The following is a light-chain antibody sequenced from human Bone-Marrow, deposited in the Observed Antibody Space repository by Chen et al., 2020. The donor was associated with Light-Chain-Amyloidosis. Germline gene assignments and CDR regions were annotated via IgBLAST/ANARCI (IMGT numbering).Light chain of an antibody. Sequence: QSALTQPASVFGSPGQPITISCTGTSSDVGGDNHVSWYQQHPDKAPKLMIYEVTNRPSWVPDRFSGSKSDNTASLTISGLQTEDEADYFCSSYTITNTLVFGSGTRVTVL. J-gene: IGLJ1*01. CDR2: EVT. V-gene: IGLV2-14*01. CDR1: SSDVGGDNH. CDR3: SSYTITNTLV.